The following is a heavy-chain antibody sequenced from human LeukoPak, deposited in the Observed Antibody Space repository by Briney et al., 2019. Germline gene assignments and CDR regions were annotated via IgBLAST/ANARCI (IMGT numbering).Heavy chain of an antibody. Sequence: SQTLPPTSILSGASISSYYSSCIRHPAGKGLEWIGRIYTSGSTNYNPSLKSRVAMSVHTSKNQFYLKLSSATAADTAVYYCATEREGELPDYWGQGTLVTVSS. CDR3: ATEREGELPDY. V-gene: IGHV4-4*07. CDR1: GASISSYY. CDR2: IYTSGST. J-gene: IGHJ4*02. D-gene: IGHD1-26*01.